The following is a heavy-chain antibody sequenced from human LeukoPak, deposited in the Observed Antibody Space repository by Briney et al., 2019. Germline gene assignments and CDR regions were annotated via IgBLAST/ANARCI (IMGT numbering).Heavy chain of an antibody. CDR3: AGTYTYYYYYYMHV. CDR2: IYYSGST. Sequence: SETLSLTCTVSGGSISSYYWSWIRQPPGKGLEWIGYIYYSGSTNYNPSLKSRVTISVDTSKNQFSLKLSSVTAADTAVYYCAGTYTYYYYYYMHVWGKGTTVTISS. V-gene: IGHV4-59*01. J-gene: IGHJ6*03. CDR1: GGSISSYY. D-gene: IGHD2-2*02.